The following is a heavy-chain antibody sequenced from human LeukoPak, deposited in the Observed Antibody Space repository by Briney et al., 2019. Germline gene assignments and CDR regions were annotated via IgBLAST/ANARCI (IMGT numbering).Heavy chain of an antibody. V-gene: IGHV3-7*01. J-gene: IGHJ4*02. CDR3: ARFHSSRSWELY. CDR2: IKQDASEK. CDR1: GFTFRNAS. Sequence: PGGSLRLSCAASGFTFRNASMSWVRQAPGKGLEWVANIKQDASEKNYLDSVKGRFTISRDNAKNSLYLQMNSLRVEDTAVYYCARFHSSRSWELYWGQGTLVTVSS. D-gene: IGHD6-13*01.